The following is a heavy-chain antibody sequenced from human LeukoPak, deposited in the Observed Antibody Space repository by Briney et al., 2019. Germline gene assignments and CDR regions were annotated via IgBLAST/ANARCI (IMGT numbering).Heavy chain of an antibody. J-gene: IGHJ4*02. CDR2: ITGPGDNT. Sequence: GGSLRLSCVASGFTFTTYAMTWVRQAPGKGLEWVSTITGPGDNTFYGDSVRGRFTTSRDNSRNTLYLQMNSLRVEDTAIYYCAKDLHTSAWSPTFDSWGQGTLVTVSS. V-gene: IGHV3-23*01. CDR3: AKDLHTSAWSPTFDS. CDR1: GFTFTTYA. D-gene: IGHD2-2*01.